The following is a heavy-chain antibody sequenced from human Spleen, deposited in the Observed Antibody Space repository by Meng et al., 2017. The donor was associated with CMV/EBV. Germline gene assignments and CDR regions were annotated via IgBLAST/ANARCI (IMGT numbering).Heavy chain of an antibody. CDR2: IYSGGSST. CDR1: GFTFSSCA. CDR3: AKVASLISLRFSLGWLDP. V-gene: IGHV3-23*03. J-gene: IGHJ5*02. D-gene: IGHD3-3*01. Sequence: GGSLRLSCAVSGFTFSSCAMSWVRQAPGKGLEWVSVIYSGGSSTYYADSVKSRFTISRDNSKNTLYLQMNSLRAEDTAVYYCAKVASLISLRFSLGWLDPWGQGTLVTVSS.